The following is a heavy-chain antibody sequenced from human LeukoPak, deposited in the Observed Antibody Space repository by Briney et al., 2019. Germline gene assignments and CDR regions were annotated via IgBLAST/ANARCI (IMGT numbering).Heavy chain of an antibody. J-gene: IGHJ6*03. CDR1: GGSISPYY. CDR3: ARGGYYYLDV. CDR2: IFHSGTT. V-gene: IGHV4-59*01. Sequence: SETLSLTCTMSGGSISPYYWSWIRQPPGKGLEWIAYIFHSGTTKYNPSLKSRVAISLDTPKSQFSLRLHSVTAANTAVYYCARGGYYYLDVWGRGTTVTVSS.